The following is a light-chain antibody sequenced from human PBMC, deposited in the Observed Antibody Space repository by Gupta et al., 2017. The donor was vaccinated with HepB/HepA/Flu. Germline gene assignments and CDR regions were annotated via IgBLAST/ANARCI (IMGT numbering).Light chain of an antibody. J-gene: IGKJ4*01. CDR2: GAS. Sequence: DIVMTQSPATLSLSPGETATLSCRSSQFISTYLAWYQHKPGQAPRVVIYGASTRATGIPASFRGSGSGTAFTLPINSLQSADFAVYYCHQLQSRPLLTFGGGTKLEIK. V-gene: IGKV3-15*01. CDR3: HQLQSRPLLT. CDR1: QFISTY.